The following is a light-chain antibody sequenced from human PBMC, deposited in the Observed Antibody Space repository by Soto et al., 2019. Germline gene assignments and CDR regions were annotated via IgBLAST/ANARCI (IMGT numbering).Light chain of an antibody. J-gene: IGKJ1*01. CDR3: LQDYVYPWT. CDR1: QGIGND. Sequence: AIQVAQSPSSLSASVGDRVIISCRASQGIGNDLGWYQQKPGKAPKLLIYEASTLQTGVASRFSGSGSGTDFTLTISSLQPEDFATYYCLQDYVYPWTFGQGTKVEVK. V-gene: IGKV1-6*01. CDR2: EAS.